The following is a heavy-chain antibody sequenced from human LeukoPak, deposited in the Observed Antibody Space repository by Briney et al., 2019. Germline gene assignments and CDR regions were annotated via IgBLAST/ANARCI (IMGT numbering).Heavy chain of an antibody. Sequence: PGGSLRLSCAASGFTFSSYAMHWVRQAPGKGLEWVAVISYDGSNKYYADSVKGRFTISRDNSKNTLYLQMNSLRAEDTAVYYCAKDHSPFSIVVVVAATLDYWGQGTLVTVSS. CDR3: AKDHSPFSIVVVVAATLDY. D-gene: IGHD2-15*01. CDR2: ISYDGSNK. J-gene: IGHJ4*02. V-gene: IGHV3-30*04. CDR1: GFTFSSYA.